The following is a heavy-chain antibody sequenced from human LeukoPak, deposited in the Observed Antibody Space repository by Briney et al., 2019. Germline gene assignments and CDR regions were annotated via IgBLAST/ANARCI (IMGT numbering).Heavy chain of an antibody. CDR3: AGGYAFDV. CDR2: TYYRSQWKN. Sequence: SQTPSLTCAISGDSVSNNNYAWNWIRQSPSRGLEWLGRTYYRSQWKNDYARSVMSRISVDPDTSKNQFSLQLSSVTPDDTAVYYCAGGYAFDVWGQGTMVTVSS. CDR1: GDSVSNNNYA. J-gene: IGHJ3*01. V-gene: IGHV6-1*01.